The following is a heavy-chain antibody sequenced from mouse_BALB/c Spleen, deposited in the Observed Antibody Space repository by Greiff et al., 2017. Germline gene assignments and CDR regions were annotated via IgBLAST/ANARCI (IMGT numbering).Heavy chain of an antibody. CDR3: ARWGYGNFFFDY. Sequence: VQLHQSGAELVRPGSSVKISCKASGYAFSSYWMNWVKQRPGQGLEWIGQIYPGDGDTNYNGKFKGKATLTADKSSSTAYMQLSSLTSEDSAVYFCARWGYGNFFFDYWGQGTTLTVSS. CDR2: IYPGDGDT. J-gene: IGHJ2*01. D-gene: IGHD2-10*02. CDR1: GYAFSSYW. V-gene: IGHV1-80*01.